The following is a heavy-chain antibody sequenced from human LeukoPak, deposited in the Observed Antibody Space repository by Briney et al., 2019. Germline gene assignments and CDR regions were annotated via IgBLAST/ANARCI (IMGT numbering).Heavy chain of an antibody. Sequence: ASVKVSCQASGYTFTSSYMHWVRQAPGQGRKWMGIINPSGGSTSYAQNFQGRVTMTRDTSTSTVYMELSSLRSEDTAVYYCARPYSGNSGGPAWFDPWGQGTLVTVSS. CDR2: INPSGGST. CDR3: ARPYSGNSGGPAWFDP. CDR1: GYTFTSSY. J-gene: IGHJ5*02. V-gene: IGHV1-46*01. D-gene: IGHD1-26*01.